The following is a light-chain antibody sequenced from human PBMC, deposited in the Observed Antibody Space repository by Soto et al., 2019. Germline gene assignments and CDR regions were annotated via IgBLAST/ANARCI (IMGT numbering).Light chain of an antibody. Sequence: QSVLTQPPSASGSPGQSVTISCTGTSSDVGGYNYVSWYQHHPGKAPKLMISEVTNRPSGVPDRFSGSKSGNTASLTVSGLQADDEAVYYCASYSGSNTPYVFGTGTRSP. CDR3: ASYSGSNTPYV. V-gene: IGLV2-8*01. J-gene: IGLJ1*01. CDR2: EVT. CDR1: SSDVGGYNY.